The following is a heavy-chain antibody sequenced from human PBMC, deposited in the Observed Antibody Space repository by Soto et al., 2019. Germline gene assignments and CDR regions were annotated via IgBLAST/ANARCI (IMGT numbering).Heavy chain of an antibody. CDR1: GFTFSSYA. CDR2: ISGSGGST. V-gene: IGHV3-23*01. CDR3: AKDREMATIPYFDY. D-gene: IGHD5-12*01. J-gene: IGHJ4*02. Sequence: GGSLRLSCAASGFTFSSYAMSWVRQAPGKWLEWVSAISGSGGSTYYADSVKGRFTISRDNSKNTLYLQMNSLRAEDTAVYYCAKDREMATIPYFDYWGQGXLVTVSS.